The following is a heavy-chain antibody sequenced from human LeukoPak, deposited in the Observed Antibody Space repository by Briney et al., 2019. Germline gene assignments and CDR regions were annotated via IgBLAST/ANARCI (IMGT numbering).Heavy chain of an antibody. D-gene: IGHD4-11*01. CDR3: AKDRGFDYSDYGEIDY. CDR2: TSHDGSIE. J-gene: IGHJ4*02. CDR1: GFVLGNYG. Sequence: PGGSLRLSCAASGFVLGNYGMHWVRQAPGKGLEWVAFTSHDGSIEDHADSVKGRFIISRDNSKDTLDLQMNSLRVEDTAVYYCAKDRGFDYSDYGEIDYWGQGTLVTVSS. V-gene: IGHV3-30*18.